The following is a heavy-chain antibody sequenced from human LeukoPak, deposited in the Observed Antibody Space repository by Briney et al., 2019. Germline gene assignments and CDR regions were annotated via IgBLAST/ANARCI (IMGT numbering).Heavy chain of an antibody. CDR3: ARGPRYSGYDLNY. Sequence: PSETLSLTCAVYGGSFSGYYWSWIRQPPGKGLEWIGEINHSGSTNYNPSLKSRVTISVDMSKNQFSLKLSSVTAADTAVYYCARGPRYSGYDLNYWGQGTLVTVSS. D-gene: IGHD5-12*01. J-gene: IGHJ4*02. CDR1: GGSFSGYY. CDR2: INHSGST. V-gene: IGHV4-34*01.